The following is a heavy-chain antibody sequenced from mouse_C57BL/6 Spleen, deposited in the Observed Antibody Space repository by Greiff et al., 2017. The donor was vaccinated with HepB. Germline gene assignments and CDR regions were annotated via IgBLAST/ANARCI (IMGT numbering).Heavy chain of an antibody. CDR2: IYPGDGDT. CDR3: AREGVKSDFDY. CDR1: GYAFSSSW. V-gene: IGHV1-82*01. J-gene: IGHJ2*01. Sequence: QVQLQQSGPELVKPGASVKISCKASGYAFSSSWMNWVKQRPGKGLEWIGRIYPGDGDTNYNGKFKGKATLTKDKSSRTAYMQLSSLTSEDSAVYYGAREGVKSDFDYWGQGTTLTVSS. D-gene: IGHD2-2*01.